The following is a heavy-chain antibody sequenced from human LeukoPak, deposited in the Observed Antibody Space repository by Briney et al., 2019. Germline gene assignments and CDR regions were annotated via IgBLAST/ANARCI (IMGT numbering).Heavy chain of an antibody. CDR2: IYYSGST. D-gene: IGHD2/OR15-2a*01. Sequence: SETLSLTCTVSGGSISSYYWSWIRQPPGKGLELIGYIYYSGSTNYNPSLKSRVTISVDTSKNQFSLKLSSVTGADTAVYYCARVGVLRGAFDIWGQGTMVTVSS. CDR3: ARVGVLRGAFDI. J-gene: IGHJ3*02. CDR1: GGSISSYY. V-gene: IGHV4-59*01.